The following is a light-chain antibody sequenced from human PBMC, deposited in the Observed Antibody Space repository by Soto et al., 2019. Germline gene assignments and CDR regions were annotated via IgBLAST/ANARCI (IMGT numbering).Light chain of an antibody. V-gene: IGKV3-20*01. CDR3: QRYASSTIT. J-gene: IGKJ5*01. Sequence: EVVLTQSPGTLSLSPGERATLSCRASQSVAGSDLAWYQQKPGQAPRLLIYGASSRATGIPDRFSGSGSGTDFTLTISRLEPEDFAVYYCQRYASSTITFGQGTRLENK. CDR2: GAS. CDR1: QSVAGSD.